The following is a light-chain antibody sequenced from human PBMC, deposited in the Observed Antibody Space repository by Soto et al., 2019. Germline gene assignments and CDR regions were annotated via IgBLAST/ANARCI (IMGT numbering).Light chain of an antibody. CDR3: QQYNRGPNT. Sequence: DIQMTQSPSSLSASVGDRVTITCRASQGISMYLAWYQQKPGKVPKLLIDGASTLHSGVPSRFSGSGSGTDFTLTISSLQSEDVATYYCQQYNRGPNTFGPGTKVDIQ. CDR2: GAS. CDR1: QGISMY. J-gene: IGKJ3*01. V-gene: IGKV1-27*01.